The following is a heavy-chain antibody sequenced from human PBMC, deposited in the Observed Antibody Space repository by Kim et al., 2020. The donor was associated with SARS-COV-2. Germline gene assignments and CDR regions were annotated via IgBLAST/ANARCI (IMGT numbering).Heavy chain of an antibody. J-gene: IGHJ4*02. Sequence: SVKVSCKASGGTFSSYAISWVRQAPGQGLEWMGRIIPILGIANYAQKFQGRVTITADKSTSTAYMELSSLRSEDTAVYYCARDGFWLGSGSYYGFDYWGQGTLVTVSS. CDR1: GGTFSSYA. D-gene: IGHD3-10*01. CDR2: IIPILGIA. V-gene: IGHV1-69*04. CDR3: ARDGFWLGSGSYYGFDY.